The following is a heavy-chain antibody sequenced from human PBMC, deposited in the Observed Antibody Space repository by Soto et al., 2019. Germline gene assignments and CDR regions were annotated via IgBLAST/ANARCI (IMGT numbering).Heavy chain of an antibody. V-gene: IGHV2-5*02. Sequence: QITLKESGPTLVKPTQTLTLTCTFSGFSLRTTGVGVGWVRQPPGRALEWLALIYWDDEKRYSPSPKNRLTITKDTSKNQVVLTMINMDPVDTATYFCAHRPMRGSNWLHPWGQGTLVTVSS. D-gene: IGHD1-26*01. J-gene: IGHJ5*02. CDR3: AHRPMRGSNWLHP. CDR2: IYWDDEK. CDR1: GFSLRTTGVG.